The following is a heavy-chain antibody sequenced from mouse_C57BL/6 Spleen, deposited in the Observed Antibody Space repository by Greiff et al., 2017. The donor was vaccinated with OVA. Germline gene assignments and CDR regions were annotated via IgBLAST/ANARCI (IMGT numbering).Heavy chain of an antibody. CDR1: GFTFSDYY. D-gene: IGHD1-1*02. V-gene: IGHV5-16*01. Sequence: EVMLVESEGGLVQPGSSMKLSCTASGFTFSDYYMAWVRQVPEKGLEWVANINYDGSSTYYLDSLKSRFIISRDNAKNILYLQMSSLKSEDTATYYCAREGGYYGYFDVWGTGTTVTASS. CDR2: INYDGSST. CDR3: AREGGYYGYFDV. J-gene: IGHJ1*03.